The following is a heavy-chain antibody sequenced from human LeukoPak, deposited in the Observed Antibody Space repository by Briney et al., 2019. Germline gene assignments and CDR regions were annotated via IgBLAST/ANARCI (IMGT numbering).Heavy chain of an antibody. Sequence: SETLSLTCTVSGGSISSYYWSWIRQPAGKGLEWIGRIYTSGSTNYNPSLKSRVTMSVDTSKNQFSLKLSSVTAADTAVYYCATDFPFSKQWLVRSSVYWGQGTLVTVSS. J-gene: IGHJ4*02. CDR2: IYTSGST. CDR3: ATDFPFSKQWLVRSSVY. D-gene: IGHD6-19*01. CDR1: GGSISSYY. V-gene: IGHV4-4*07.